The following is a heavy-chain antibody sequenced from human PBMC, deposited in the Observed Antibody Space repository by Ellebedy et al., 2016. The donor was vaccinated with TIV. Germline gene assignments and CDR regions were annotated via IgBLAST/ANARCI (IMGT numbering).Heavy chain of an antibody. CDR1: GYTFTSYY. CDR2: IIPILGIA. J-gene: IGHJ5*01. Sequence: SVKVSXXASGYTFTSYYMHWVRQAPGQGLEWMGRIIPILGIANYAQKFQGRVTITADKSTSTAYMELSSLRSEDTAVYYCARDHRTTPHRLVSWGQGTLVTVSS. D-gene: IGHD2/OR15-2a*01. V-gene: IGHV1-69*04. CDR3: ARDHRTTPHRLVS.